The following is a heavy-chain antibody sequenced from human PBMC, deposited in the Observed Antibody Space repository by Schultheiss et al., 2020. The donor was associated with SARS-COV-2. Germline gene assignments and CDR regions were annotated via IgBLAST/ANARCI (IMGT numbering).Heavy chain of an antibody. D-gene: IGHD6-13*01. CDR1: GFTFSSYA. CDR3: AVKGQQLVRGMDV. CDR2: ISGDGGST. Sequence: GESLKISCAASGFTFSSYAMHWVRQAPGKGLEWVSLISGDGGSTYYADSVKGRFTISRDNAKNSLYLQMNSLRAEDTAVYYCAVKGQQLVRGMDVWGQGTTVTVSS. V-gene: IGHV3-43*02. J-gene: IGHJ6*02.